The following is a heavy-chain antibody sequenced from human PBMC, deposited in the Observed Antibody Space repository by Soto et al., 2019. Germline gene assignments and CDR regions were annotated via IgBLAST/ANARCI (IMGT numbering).Heavy chain of an antibody. CDR1: GFTFRSYA. J-gene: IGHJ3*02. CDR3: AKDPDHNSSGGSVALDI. Sequence: GSLRLSCAASGFTFRSYAMSWVRQAPGKGLEWVSAISGSGGSTYYADSVKGRFTISRDNSKNTLYLQMNSLRAEDTAVYYCAKDPDHNSSGGSVALDIWGQGTMVTVSS. CDR2: ISGSGGST. V-gene: IGHV3-23*01. D-gene: IGHD6-19*01.